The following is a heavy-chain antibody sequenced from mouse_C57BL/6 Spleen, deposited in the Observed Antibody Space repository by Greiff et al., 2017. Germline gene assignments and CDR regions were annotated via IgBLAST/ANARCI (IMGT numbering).Heavy chain of an antibody. J-gene: IGHJ2*01. CDR3: ARHGYYGSIFDY. D-gene: IGHD1-1*01. CDR2: IGSDGST. V-gene: IGHV2-6-1*01. Sequence: QVQLQQSGPGLVAPSQSLSITCTVSGFSLTSYGVHWVRQPPGKGLEWLVVIGSDGSTTYNSALKYRLSIIKANSKCQVFLKMISLQTDDTAMYYCARHGYYGSIFDYWGQGTTLTVSS. CDR1: GFSLTSYG.